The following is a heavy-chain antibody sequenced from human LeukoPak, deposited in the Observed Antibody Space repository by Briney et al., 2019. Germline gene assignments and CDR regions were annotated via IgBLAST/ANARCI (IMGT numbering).Heavy chain of an antibody. CDR3: ARQSLPYYYCWGSYRHYYYYYMDV. Sequence: GESLKISCKGSGYSFTSSWIGWVRQMPGKGLEWMGIIYPGDSETRYSPSFQGQVTISADKSISTAYLQWSSLKASATAFFYCARQSLPYYYCWGSYRHYYYYYMDVWGKGTTVTVSS. CDR1: GYSFTSSW. CDR2: IYPGDSET. V-gene: IGHV5-51*01. J-gene: IGHJ6*03. D-gene: IGHD3-10*01.